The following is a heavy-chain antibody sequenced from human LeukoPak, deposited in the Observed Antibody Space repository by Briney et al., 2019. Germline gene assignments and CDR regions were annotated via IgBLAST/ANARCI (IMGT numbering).Heavy chain of an antibody. D-gene: IGHD6-6*01. CDR2: INWNGGST. CDR1: GFTFDDYG. V-gene: IGHV3-20*01. Sequence: GGSLRLSCAASGFTFDDYGMSWVRQAPGKGLEWVSGINWNGGSTGYAGSVKGRFTISRDNAKTSLYLQMNSLRAEDTALYHCARVREYSSSRWFDPWGQGTLVTVSS. CDR3: ARVREYSSSRWFDP. J-gene: IGHJ5*02.